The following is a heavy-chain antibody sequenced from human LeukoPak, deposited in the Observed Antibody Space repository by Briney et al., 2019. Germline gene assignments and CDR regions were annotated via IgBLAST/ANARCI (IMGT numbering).Heavy chain of an antibody. J-gene: IGHJ4*02. CDR2: ISYDGSNK. CDR1: GCTFSSYA. D-gene: IGHD2-2*01. V-gene: IGHV3-30*04. CDR3: AREECSSTSCTSYFDY. Sequence: GRSLRLSCAASGCTFSSYAMHWVRQAPGKGQEWVAVISYDGSNKYYADSVKGRFTISRDNSKNTLYLQMNSLRAEDTAVYYCAREECSSTSCTSYFDYWGQGTLVTVSS.